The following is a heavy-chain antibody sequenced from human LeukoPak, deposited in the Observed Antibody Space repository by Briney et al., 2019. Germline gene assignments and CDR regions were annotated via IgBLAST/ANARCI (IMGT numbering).Heavy chain of an antibody. D-gene: IGHD2-8*01. J-gene: IGHJ4*02. CDR2: IYYSGST. Sequence: PSETLSLTCTVSGGSISSHYWSWIRQPPGKGLEWIGYIYYSGSTNYNPSLKSRVTISVDTSKNQFSLKLSSVTAADTAVYYCARGPYCTSGVCYGSLNYWGQGTLVTVSS. CDR1: GGSISSHY. V-gene: IGHV4-59*11. CDR3: ARGPYCTSGVCYGSLNY.